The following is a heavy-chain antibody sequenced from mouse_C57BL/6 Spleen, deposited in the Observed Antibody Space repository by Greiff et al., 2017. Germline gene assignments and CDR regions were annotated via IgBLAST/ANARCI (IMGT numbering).Heavy chain of an antibody. CDR3: ARGRPYFGY. V-gene: IGHV1-69*01. CDR1: GYTFTSYW. Sequence: QVQLQQPGAELVMPGASVKLSCKASGYTFTSYWMHWVKQRPGQGLEWIGEIDPSDSYTNYNQKFKGKSTLTVDKSSSTAYMQLSSLTSEDSAVYYCARGRPYFGYWGQGTTLTVSS. J-gene: IGHJ2*01. CDR2: IDPSDSYT.